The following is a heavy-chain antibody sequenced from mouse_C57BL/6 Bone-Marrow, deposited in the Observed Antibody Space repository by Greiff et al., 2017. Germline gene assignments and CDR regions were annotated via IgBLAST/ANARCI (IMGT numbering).Heavy chain of an antibody. J-gene: IGHJ2*01. V-gene: IGHV14-4*01. CDR3: TTHYGYSYYFDY. CDR2: IDPENGDT. Sequence: VQLKQSGAELVRPGASVKLSCTASGFNIKDDYMHWVKQRPEQGLEWIGWIDPENGDTEYASKFQSKATITEDTSSNTAYLQLSSLTSEDTAVYYCTTHYGYSYYFDYWGQGTTLTVSS. CDR1: GFNIKDDY. D-gene: IGHD2-2*01.